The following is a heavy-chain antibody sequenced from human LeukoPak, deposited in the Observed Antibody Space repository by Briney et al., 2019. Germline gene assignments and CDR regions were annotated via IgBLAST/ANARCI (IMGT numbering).Heavy chain of an antibody. Sequence: GGSLRLSCAPSGFTFSLYEMNWVRQAPGKGLEWVSYISTSGTTIYYADSVKGRFTISRDNAKNSLYLQMNSLRAEDTAVYYCARGVGAYFDYWGQGTLVTVSS. D-gene: IGHD1-26*01. CDR3: ARGVGAYFDY. V-gene: IGHV3-48*03. CDR2: ISTSGTTI. J-gene: IGHJ4*02. CDR1: GFTFSLYE.